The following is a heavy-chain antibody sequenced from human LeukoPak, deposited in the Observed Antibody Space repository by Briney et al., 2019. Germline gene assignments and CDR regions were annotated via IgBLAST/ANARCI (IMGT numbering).Heavy chain of an antibody. V-gene: IGHV4-34*01. J-gene: IGHJ4*02. CDR1: GGSFSGYY. Sequence: SETLSLTCAVYGGSFSGYYWSWIRQPPGKGLEWIGSAYHSGGTYYNPSLKSRVTISVDTSKNQFSLKVTSVTAADTAVYYCARVKTSGYYYFDYWGQGTLVTVSS. D-gene: IGHD3-22*01. CDR2: AYHSGGT. CDR3: ARVKTSGYYYFDY.